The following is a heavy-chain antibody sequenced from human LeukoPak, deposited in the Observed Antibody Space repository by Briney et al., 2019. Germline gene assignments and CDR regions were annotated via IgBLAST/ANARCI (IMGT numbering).Heavy chain of an antibody. V-gene: IGHV4-38-2*02. D-gene: IGHD2-2*01. J-gene: IGHJ6*03. CDR3: ARSHIVVVPAGRGSRYFYMDV. Sequence: PSETLSLTCTVSGYSMRSGYYWGWIRLAPGKGLEWIGSIYHSGSTYYNLSLRRRVIMSVDTSKNQFSLKVSSVTAADTAIYYCARSHIVVVPAGRGSRYFYMDVWGRGTTVAVSS. CDR2: IYHSGST. CDR1: GYSMRSGYY.